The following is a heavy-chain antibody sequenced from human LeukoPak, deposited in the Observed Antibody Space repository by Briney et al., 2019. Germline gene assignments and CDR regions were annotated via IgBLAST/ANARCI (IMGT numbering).Heavy chain of an antibody. V-gene: IGHV3-53*04. CDR3: ARQHIVVVTGDDAFDI. Sequence: GGSLRLSCAASGFTVSSNYMSWVRQAPGKGLGWVSVIYSGGSTYYADSVKGRFTISRHNSKNTLYLQMNSLRAEDTAVYYCARQHIVVVTGDDAFDIWGQGTMVTVSS. J-gene: IGHJ3*02. CDR1: GFTVSSNY. CDR2: IYSGGST. D-gene: IGHD2-21*02.